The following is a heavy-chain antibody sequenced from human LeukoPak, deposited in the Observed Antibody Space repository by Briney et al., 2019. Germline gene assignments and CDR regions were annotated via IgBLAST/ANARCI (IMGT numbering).Heavy chain of an antibody. CDR1: GYSSPYYW. CDR2: IYPGDSDT. J-gene: IGHJ6*02. V-gene: IGHV5-51*01. D-gene: IGHD3-10*01. Sequence: GESLKTSCKTSGYSSPYYWIGWVRQPPGKGLEWGGIIYPGDSDTRYSPSFQGQVTISADKSISTAYLQWSSLKASDIAMYYCARADQLRWFGDPRRPYYYGMDVWGQGTTVTVFS. CDR3: ARADQLRWFGDPRRPYYYGMDV.